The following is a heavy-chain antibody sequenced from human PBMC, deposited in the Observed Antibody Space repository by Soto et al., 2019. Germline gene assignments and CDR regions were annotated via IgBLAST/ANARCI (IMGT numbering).Heavy chain of an antibody. CDR3: ARGDIVVVPAAMAYYYYGMDV. D-gene: IGHD2-2*01. CDR2: INPNSGGT. V-gene: IGHV1-2*04. Sequence: ASVKVSCKASGYTFTGYYMHWVRQAPGQGLEWMGWINPNSGGTNYAQKFQGWVTMTRDTSISTAYMELSRLRSDDTAVYYCARGDIVVVPAAMAYYYYGMDVWGQGTTVTVSS. J-gene: IGHJ6*02. CDR1: GYTFTGYY.